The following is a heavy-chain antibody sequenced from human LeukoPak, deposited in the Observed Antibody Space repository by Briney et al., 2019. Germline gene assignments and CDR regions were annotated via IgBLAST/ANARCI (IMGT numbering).Heavy chain of an antibody. D-gene: IGHD1-26*01. CDR1: GFTFDDYA. CDR3: ARDGGSYSSPYYFDY. CDR2: ISGDGGTT. V-gene: IGHV3-43*02. Sequence: GGSLRLSCAASGFTFDDYAMHWVRQAPGKGLEWVSLISGDGGTTYHADSVKGRFTISRDNSKNSLYLQMNSLRDEDTAVYYCARDGGSYSSPYYFDYWGQGTLVTVSS. J-gene: IGHJ4*02.